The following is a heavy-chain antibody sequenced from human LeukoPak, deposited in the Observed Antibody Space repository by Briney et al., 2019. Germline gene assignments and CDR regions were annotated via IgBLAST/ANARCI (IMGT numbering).Heavy chain of an antibody. CDR3: AKGYCSSTSCLKTD. CDR1: GFTFSSYW. CDR2: IKQDGSEK. V-gene: IGHV3-7*01. J-gene: IGHJ4*02. Sequence: GGSLRLSCAASGFTFSSYWMSWVRQAPGKGLEWVANIKQDGSEKYYVDSLKGRFTISRDNSKNTLYLQMNSLRAEDTAVYYCAKGYCSSTSCLKTDWGQGALVTVSS. D-gene: IGHD2-2*01.